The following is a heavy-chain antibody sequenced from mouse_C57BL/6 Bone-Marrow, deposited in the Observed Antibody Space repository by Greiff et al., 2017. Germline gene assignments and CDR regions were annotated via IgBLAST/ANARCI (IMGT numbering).Heavy chain of an antibody. J-gene: IGHJ4*01. D-gene: IGHD2-3*01. V-gene: IGHV1-64*01. CDR1: GYTFTSYW. CDR3: ARGWLLAYAMDY. CDR2: IHPNSGST. Sequence: QLQQPGAELVKPGASVKLSCKVSGYTFTSYWMHWVKQRPGQGLEWIGMIHPNSGSTNYNEKFKSKATLTVDKSSSTAYMQLSSLTSEDSAVYYCARGWLLAYAMDYWGQGTSVTVSS.